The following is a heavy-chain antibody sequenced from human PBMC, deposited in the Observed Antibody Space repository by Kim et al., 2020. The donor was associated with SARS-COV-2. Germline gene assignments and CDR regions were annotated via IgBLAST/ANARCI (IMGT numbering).Heavy chain of an antibody. V-gene: IGHV5-10-1*01. CDR3: ARHWYSSGWYGDSFWFDP. CDR2: IDPSDSYT. D-gene: IGHD6-19*01. CDR1: GYSFTSYW. J-gene: IGHJ5*02. Sequence: GESLKISCKGSGYSFTSYWISWVRQMPGKGLEWMGRIDPSDSYTNYSPSFQGHVTISADKSISTAYLQWSSLKASDTAMYYCARHWYSSGWYGDSFWFDPWGQGTLVTVSS.